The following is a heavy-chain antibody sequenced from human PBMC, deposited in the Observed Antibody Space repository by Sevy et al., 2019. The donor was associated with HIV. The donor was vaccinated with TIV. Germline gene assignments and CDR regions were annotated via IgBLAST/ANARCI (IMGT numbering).Heavy chain of an antibody. CDR2: IYSSGSS. CDR3: ARSSGYSYGDFDY. Sequence: SETLSLTCTVSGGSISSNYWSWIRQPPGKGLEWIGYIYSSGSSYNPSLKSRVSISMDTSKNQFSLKLNSVTAADPAVYYCARSSGYSYGDFDYWGQGTLVTVSS. J-gene: IGHJ4*02. D-gene: IGHD5-18*01. CDR1: GGSISSNY. V-gene: IGHV4-59*01.